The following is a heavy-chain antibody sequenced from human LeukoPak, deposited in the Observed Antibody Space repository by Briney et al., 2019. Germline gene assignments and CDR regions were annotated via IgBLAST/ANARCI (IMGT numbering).Heavy chain of an antibody. CDR3: ARLRNFCDY. J-gene: IGHJ4*02. D-gene: IGHD2/OR15-2a*01. CDR1: GDSISGYY. CDR2: ISSSRST. V-gene: IGHV4-59*08. Sequence: PSETLSLTCTVSGDSISGYYWTWMQQPPGKGLEWIGYISSSRSTKYNPSLESRVTISIDTSKNQFSLKPSSVTAADTGVYYCARLRNFCDYWGQGTLVTVTS.